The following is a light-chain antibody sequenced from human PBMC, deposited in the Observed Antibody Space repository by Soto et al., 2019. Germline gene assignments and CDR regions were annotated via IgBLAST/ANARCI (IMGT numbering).Light chain of an antibody. CDR2: DVT. Sequence: QPVLTQPASVSGSPGQSITISCTGTSSDVGGYDYVSWYQQHPGKVPKLIIYDVTNRPSGVSNRFSGSKSGNTASLTISGLQADDEADYYCSSYTSSNTLTFGGGTKLTVL. CDR3: SSYTSSNTLT. J-gene: IGLJ2*01. V-gene: IGLV2-14*01. CDR1: SSDVGGYDY.